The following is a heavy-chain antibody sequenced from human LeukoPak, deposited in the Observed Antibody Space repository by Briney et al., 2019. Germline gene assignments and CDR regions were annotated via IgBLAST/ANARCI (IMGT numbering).Heavy chain of an antibody. CDR2: ISAYNGNT. V-gene: IGHV1-18*01. D-gene: IGHD2-2*02. J-gene: IGHJ5*02. CDR3: ARDRGYCSSTSCYTSWFDP. CDR1: GYTFTSYG. Sequence: GASVKVSCKASGYTFTSYGISWVRQAPGQGLEWMGWISAYNGNTNYAQKLQGRVTMTTDTSTSTAYMELRSLRSDDTAVYYWARDRGYCSSTSCYTSWFDPWGQGTLVTVSS.